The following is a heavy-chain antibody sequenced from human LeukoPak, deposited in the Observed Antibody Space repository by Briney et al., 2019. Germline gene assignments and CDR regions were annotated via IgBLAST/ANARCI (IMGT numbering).Heavy chain of an antibody. Sequence: PGGSLRLSCAASGFTFSSYAMHWVRQAPGKGLEWVAVISYDGSNKYYADSVKGRFTISRDNSKNTLYLQMNSLKGDDTAVYYCAAGSYSFYYMGVWGKGTTVIISS. CDR2: ISYDGSNK. CDR3: AAGSYSFYYMGV. V-gene: IGHV3-30*04. CDR1: GFTFSSYA. D-gene: IGHD3-10*01. J-gene: IGHJ6*03.